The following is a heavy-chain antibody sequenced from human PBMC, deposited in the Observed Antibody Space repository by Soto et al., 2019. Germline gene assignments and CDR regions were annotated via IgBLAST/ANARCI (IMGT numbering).Heavy chain of an antibody. CDR1: EFTFSTYG. CDR3: ARNSICQLGRGCGMDV. J-gene: IGHJ6*02. D-gene: IGHD3-10*01. CDR2: IWFDGSNK. Sequence: GGSLRLSCTTTEFTFSTYGMHWVRQAPGKGLEWVAVIWFDGSNKYYADSVKGRFTISRDNSKNTLYLQMNSLRAEDTAVYYCARNSICQLGRGCGMDVWGQGTTVTVS. V-gene: IGHV3-33*01.